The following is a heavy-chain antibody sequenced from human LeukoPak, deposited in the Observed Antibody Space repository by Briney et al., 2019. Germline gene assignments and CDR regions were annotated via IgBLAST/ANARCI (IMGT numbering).Heavy chain of an antibody. CDR1: GYTFTGYY. CDR3: ARGVGRGYAIRGEDY. Sequence: ASVKVSCKASGYTFTGYYMHWVRQAPGQGLEWMGRINPNSGGTNYAQKFQGRVTMTRDTSISTAYMELSRLRSDDTAVYYCARGVGRGYAIRGEDYWGQGALVTVSS. V-gene: IGHV1-2*06. D-gene: IGHD2-2*02. CDR2: INPNSGGT. J-gene: IGHJ4*02.